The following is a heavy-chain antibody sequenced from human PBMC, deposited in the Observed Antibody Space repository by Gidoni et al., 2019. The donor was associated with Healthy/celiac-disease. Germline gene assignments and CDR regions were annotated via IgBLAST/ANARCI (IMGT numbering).Heavy chain of an antibody. V-gene: IGHV3-30*03. CDR2: ISYDGSNK. CDR3: AEIAGRGCSGGRCPLMF. Sequence: QVQLVESGGGVVQPGRSPRPSCAVSGFTFSSYGMHWVRRAPGKGLEWAAGISYDGSNKYYADSVKGRFTISIDNSKNTLYLQMNSLSAADTAVYYCAEIAGRGCSGGRCPLMFWGQGTLVTVSS. D-gene: IGHD2-15*01. CDR1: GFTFSSYG. J-gene: IGHJ4*02.